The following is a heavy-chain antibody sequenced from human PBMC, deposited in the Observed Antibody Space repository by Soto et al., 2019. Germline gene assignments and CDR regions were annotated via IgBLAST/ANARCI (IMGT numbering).Heavy chain of an antibody. CDR2: IYYSGST. CDR1: GGSISSGGYY. V-gene: IGHV4-31*03. J-gene: IGHJ6*02. Sequence: QVQLQESGPGLVKPSQTLSLTCTVSGGSISSGGYYWSWIRQHPGKGLEWIGYIYYSGSTYYNPPLKSRVTISVDTSKNQFSLKLSSVTAADTAVYYCARGGYYDSSGPYYYYGMDVWGQGTTVTVSS. CDR3: ARGGYYDSSGPYYYYGMDV. D-gene: IGHD3-22*01.